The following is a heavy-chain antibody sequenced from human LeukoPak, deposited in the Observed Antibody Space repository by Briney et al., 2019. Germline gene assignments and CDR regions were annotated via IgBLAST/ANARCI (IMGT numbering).Heavy chain of an antibody. CDR1: GGSIGSYY. V-gene: IGHV4-59*01. D-gene: IGHD6-19*01. CDR2: IYYTGST. J-gene: IGHJ3*02. Sequence: PSETLSLTCTVSGGSIGSYYWSWIRQPPGKGLEWIGYIYYTGSTDYNPSLKSRATISVDTSKNQFSLKQSSLTAADTAVYYCARSFSGRGDAFDIWGQGTMVTVSS. CDR3: ARSFSGRGDAFDI.